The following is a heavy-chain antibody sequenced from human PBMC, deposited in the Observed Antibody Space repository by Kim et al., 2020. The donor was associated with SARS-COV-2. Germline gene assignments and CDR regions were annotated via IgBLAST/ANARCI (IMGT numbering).Heavy chain of an antibody. Sequence: ASVKVSCKASGYTFTSYYMHWVRQAPGQGLEWMGIINPSGGSTSYAQKFQGRVTMTRDTSTSTVYMELSSLRSEDTAVYYCARDSAIVNKYYDFWSGYYGVDGMDVWVQGTTVTVSS. CDR2: INPSGGST. J-gene: IGHJ6*02. D-gene: IGHD3-3*01. V-gene: IGHV1-46*01. CDR3: ARDSAIVNKYYDFWSGYYGVDGMDV. CDR1: GYTFTSYY.